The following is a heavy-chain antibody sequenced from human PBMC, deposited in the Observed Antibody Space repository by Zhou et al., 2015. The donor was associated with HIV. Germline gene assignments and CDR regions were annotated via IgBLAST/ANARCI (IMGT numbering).Heavy chain of an antibody. Sequence: QVQLVQSGAEVKKPGSSVKVSCKASGGTFRNHGISWVRQAPGQGLEWMGGFFPMFGTVHYAHKFQNRITITADGSTDTSYMELSALRSTDTALYYCVRNSGTSKYIFDLWGQGTRVIVSS. V-gene: IGHV1-69*01. D-gene: IGHD1-26*01. CDR3: VRNSGTSKYIFDL. CDR2: FFPMFGTV. J-gene: IGHJ3*01. CDR1: GGTFRNHG.